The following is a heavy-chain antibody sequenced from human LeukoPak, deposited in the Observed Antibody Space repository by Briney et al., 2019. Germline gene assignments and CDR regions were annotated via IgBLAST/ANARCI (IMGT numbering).Heavy chain of an antibody. Sequence: GGSLRLSCAASGFTVSSNFMSWVRQAPGKGLECVSVIYSRGGTYYADSVQGRFTISRDASKNTLYLQMNSLRAEDTAVYYCAKGSGWYVSSLDFWGQGTLVTVSS. CDR3: AKGSGWYVSSLDF. D-gene: IGHD6-19*01. CDR1: GFTVSSNF. V-gene: IGHV3-53*01. J-gene: IGHJ4*02. CDR2: IYSRGGT.